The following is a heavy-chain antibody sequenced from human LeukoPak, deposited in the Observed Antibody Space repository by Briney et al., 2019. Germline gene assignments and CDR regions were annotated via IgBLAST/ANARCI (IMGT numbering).Heavy chain of an antibody. V-gene: IGHV3-21*01. J-gene: IGHJ5*02. CDR3: ARGKTSQNIVTRKTYNWFDP. D-gene: IGHD2/OR15-2a*01. CDR1: EFTFNSYN. CDR2: ISSSSNYI. Sequence: GGSLRLPCAASEFTFNSYNMNWVRQAPGKGLEWVSSISSSSNYIYYADSVKGRFTISRDNAKNSLYLQMKSLRAEDTAVYYCARGKTSQNIVTRKTYNWFDPWGQGTLVTVSS.